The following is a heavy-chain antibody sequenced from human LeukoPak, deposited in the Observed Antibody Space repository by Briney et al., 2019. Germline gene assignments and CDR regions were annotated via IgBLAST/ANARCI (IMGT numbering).Heavy chain of an antibody. CDR2: IIPIFGTA. V-gene: IGHV1-69*05. CDR3: ARDPPQLPDRAFDI. CDR1: GYTFISYG. Sequence: GASVKVSCKASGYTFISYGISWVRQAPGQGLEWIGGIIPIFGTANYAQKFQGRVTITTDESTSTAYMELSSLRSEDTAVYYCARDPPQLPDRAFDIWGQGTMVTVSS. D-gene: IGHD2-2*01. J-gene: IGHJ3*02.